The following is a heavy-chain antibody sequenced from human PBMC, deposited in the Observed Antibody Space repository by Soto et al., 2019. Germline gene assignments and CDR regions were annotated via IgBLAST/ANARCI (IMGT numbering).Heavy chain of an antibody. CDR2: IIAYNGNT. Sequence: ASVKVSCKASGGTFSSYAISWVRQAPGQGLEWMGGIIAYNGNTNYAQKPQGRVTMTTDTSTSTAYMELRSLRSDDTAVYYCARVFSGSSSSDPYYYYGMDVWGQGTTVTVSS. D-gene: IGHD1-26*01. CDR3: ARVFSGSSSSDPYYYYGMDV. J-gene: IGHJ6*02. V-gene: IGHV1-18*01. CDR1: GGTFSSYA.